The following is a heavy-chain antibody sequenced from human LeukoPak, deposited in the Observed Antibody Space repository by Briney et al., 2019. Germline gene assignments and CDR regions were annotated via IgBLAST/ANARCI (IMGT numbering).Heavy chain of an antibody. CDR2: ISAYNGNI. CDR1: GYTFTSYG. D-gene: IGHD6-13*01. J-gene: IGHJ4*02. CDR3: ARVIWYSSSWYGDY. Sequence: EASVTVSCKASGYTFTSYGISWVRQAPGQGLEWMGWISAYNGNINYAQKLQGRVTMTTDTSTSTAYMELRSLRSDDTAVYYCARVIWYSSSWYGDYWGQGTLVTVSS. V-gene: IGHV1-18*04.